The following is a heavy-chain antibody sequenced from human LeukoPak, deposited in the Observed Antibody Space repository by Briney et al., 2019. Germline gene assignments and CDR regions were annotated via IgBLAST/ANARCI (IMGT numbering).Heavy chain of an antibody. D-gene: IGHD2-2*01. Sequence: GSLRLSCAASGFTFSSYSMNWVRQAPGKGLEWVSSISSSSSYIYYADSVKGRFTISRDNAKNTLYLQMNSLRAEDTAVYYCAVGPAAIHNWFDPWGQGTLVTVSS. CDR3: AVGPAAIHNWFDP. CDR1: GFTFSSYS. J-gene: IGHJ5*02. V-gene: IGHV3-21*01. CDR2: ISSSSSYI.